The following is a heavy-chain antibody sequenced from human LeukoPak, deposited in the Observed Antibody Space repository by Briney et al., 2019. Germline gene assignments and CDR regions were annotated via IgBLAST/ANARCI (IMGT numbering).Heavy chain of an antibody. Sequence: GGSLRLSCAASGFTFSTYWMTWVRQAPGKGLEWVANINQDGSEKHYVDSVKGRFTISRDNAKNSLYLQMSNLRAEDTAVYFCARGGGLDVWGQGATVTVSS. CDR3: ARGGGLDV. CDR1: GFTFSTYW. CDR2: INQDGSEK. V-gene: IGHV3-7*03. J-gene: IGHJ6*02. D-gene: IGHD3-16*01.